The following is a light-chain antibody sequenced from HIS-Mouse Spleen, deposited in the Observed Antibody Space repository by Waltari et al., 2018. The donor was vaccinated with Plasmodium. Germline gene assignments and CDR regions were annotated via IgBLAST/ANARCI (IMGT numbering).Light chain of an antibody. CDR2: GAS. CDR1: QSVSSSY. CDR3: QQYGSSPYT. V-gene: IGKV3-20*01. J-gene: IGKJ2*01. Sequence: EIVLPQSPGTLSLSPGESATLTCRASQSVSSSYLAWYQQKPGQAPRLLIYGASSRATGIPDRFSGSGSGTDFTRTISRLEPEDFAVYYCQQYGSSPYTFGQGTKLEIK.